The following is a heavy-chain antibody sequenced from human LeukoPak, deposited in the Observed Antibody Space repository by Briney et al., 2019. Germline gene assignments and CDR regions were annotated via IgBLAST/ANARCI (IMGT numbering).Heavy chain of an antibody. D-gene: IGHD2-21*01. CDR2: NSDGGSTA. CDR1: GFTFRSLA. CDR3: AKMDCGIDCSTFDN. V-gene: IGHV3-23*01. J-gene: IGHJ4*02. Sequence: GGSLTLLCVPCGFTFRSLAMSWVPHAPGRGVVRVSGNSDGGSTAYGADTVKGGSTIARFNTKNTLYLQMNSLRAEGTGVYYWAKMDCGIDCSTFDNWGQGTLVTVSS.